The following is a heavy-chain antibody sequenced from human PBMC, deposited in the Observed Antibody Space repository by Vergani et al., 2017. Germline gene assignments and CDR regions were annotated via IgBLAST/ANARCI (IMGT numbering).Heavy chain of an antibody. Sequence: EVQLLESGGGLVQPGGSLRLSCAASGFTFSSYAMSWVRQAPGKGLERVSAISGSGGSTYYADSVKGRFTISRDNSKNTLYLQMNSLRAEDTAVYYCAKDHMLAGWFYYFDYWGQGTLVTVSS. CDR2: ISGSGGST. D-gene: IGHD6-19*01. J-gene: IGHJ4*02. CDR1: GFTFSSYA. CDR3: AKDHMLAGWFYYFDY. V-gene: IGHV3-23*01.